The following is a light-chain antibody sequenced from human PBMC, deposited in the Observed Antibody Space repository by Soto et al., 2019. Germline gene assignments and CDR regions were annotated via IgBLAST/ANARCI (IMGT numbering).Light chain of an antibody. Sequence: EIVLTQSPATLSVSPGERATLSCRASQTVSSNLAWYQQKPGQAPRLLIHGASTRATGVPARFSGGGSGTEFTLTISSLQSEDFAFYYCQQYHNWPPQYTFGQGTKLQIK. J-gene: IGKJ2*01. V-gene: IGKV3-15*01. CDR2: GAS. CDR1: QTVSSN. CDR3: QQYHNWPPQYT.